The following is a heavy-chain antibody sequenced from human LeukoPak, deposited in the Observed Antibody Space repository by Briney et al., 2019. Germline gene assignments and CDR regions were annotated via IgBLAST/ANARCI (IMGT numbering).Heavy chain of an antibody. CDR2: IYYSGSA. V-gene: IGHV4-30-4*07. CDR3: ARSDTPMVLNY. J-gene: IGHJ4*02. Sequence: PSETLSLTCAVSGDSISSNSYSWTWIRQPPGKGLEWIGYIYYSGSAYYNPSLKSRVTISVDTSKNQFSLKLSSVTAADTAEYYCARSDTPMVLNYWGQGTLVTVSS. D-gene: IGHD5-18*01. CDR1: GDSISSNSYS.